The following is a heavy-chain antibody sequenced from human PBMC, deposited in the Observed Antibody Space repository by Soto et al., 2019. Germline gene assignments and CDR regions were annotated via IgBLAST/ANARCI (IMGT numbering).Heavy chain of an antibody. D-gene: IGHD4-17*01. CDR1: GFTFSNYK. V-gene: IGHV3-48*03. Sequence: EVQLVESGGGLVQPGGSLRLSCAASGFTFSNYKMNWFRQAPGKGLEWVSYISSSGNTIHYADSVKGRFTISRDNAKKSLYLQMNSLRAEDTAVYYCARDEYGGAYDYWGQGTLVTVSS. CDR2: ISSSGNTI. J-gene: IGHJ4*02. CDR3: ARDEYGGAYDY.